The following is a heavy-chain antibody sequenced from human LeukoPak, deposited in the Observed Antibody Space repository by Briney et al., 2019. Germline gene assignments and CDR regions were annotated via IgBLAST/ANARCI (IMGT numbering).Heavy chain of an antibody. CDR2: TRFDGKNK. V-gene: IGHV3-30*02. CDR3: AKDRSGYSYGYSVDY. D-gene: IGHD5-18*01. CDR1: GFTFSRYG. Sequence: GGSLRLSCAASGFTFSRYGMHWVRQAPGKGREWGSFTRFDGKNKYYADSVKGRFTISKDSSKNTLDLQMNSLRTEDTAVYYCAKDRSGYSYGYSVDYWGQGTLVTVSS. J-gene: IGHJ4*02.